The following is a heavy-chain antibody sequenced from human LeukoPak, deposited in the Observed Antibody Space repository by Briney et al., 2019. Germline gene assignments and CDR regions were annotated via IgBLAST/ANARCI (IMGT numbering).Heavy chain of an antibody. V-gene: IGHV1-46*01. Sequence: ASVKVSCKASGYTFTSYYMHWVRQAPGQGLEWMGIINPSGGSTSYAQKFQGRVTMTRDTSTSTVYMELSSLRSEDTAVYYCAGANWSGPPGGYYYYGMDVWGQGTTVTVSS. CDR3: AGANWSGPPGGYYYYGMDV. CDR2: INPSGGST. CDR1: GYTFTSYY. J-gene: IGHJ6*02. D-gene: IGHD3-3*01.